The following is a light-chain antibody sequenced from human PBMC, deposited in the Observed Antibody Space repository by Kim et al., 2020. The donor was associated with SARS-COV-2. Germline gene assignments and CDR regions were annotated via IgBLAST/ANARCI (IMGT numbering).Light chain of an antibody. V-gene: IGKV1-8*01. CDR2: AAS. CDR1: QGISSY. CDR3: QQYYSYPRT. Sequence: ASTGDRITITCRASQGISSYLAWHQQKPEKATKLLIYAASTVQSGGPSRFGGSGAGTDFTLTISFLQSEDFATYYCQQYYSYPRTFGQGTKVDIK. J-gene: IGKJ1*01.